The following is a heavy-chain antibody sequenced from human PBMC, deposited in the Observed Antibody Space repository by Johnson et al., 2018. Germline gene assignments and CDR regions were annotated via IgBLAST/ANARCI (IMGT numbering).Heavy chain of an antibody. J-gene: IGHJ3*02. Sequence: EVQLVESGGSLVQPGGSLRVSCAASGFTFSTYAMNWVRQTPGKGLEWVSAISGSGDGTYYADSVKGRFTISRDNSKNTLYPQMNSLTAEDTAVYYCAKEVRYGWGALDIWGHGTMVTVSS. CDR2: ISGSGDGT. D-gene: IGHD3-10*01. V-gene: IGHV3-23*04. CDR1: GFTFSTYA. CDR3: AKEVRYGWGALDI.